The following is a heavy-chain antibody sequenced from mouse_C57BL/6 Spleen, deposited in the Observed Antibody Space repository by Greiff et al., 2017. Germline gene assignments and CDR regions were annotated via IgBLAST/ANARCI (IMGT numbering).Heavy chain of an antibody. J-gene: IGHJ4*01. V-gene: IGHV1-82*01. CDR2: IFPGDGDT. CDR3: ESRDGNYPAMDY. Sequence: QVQLQQSGPELVKPGASVKISCKASGYAFSSSWMNWVKQRPGKGLEWIGRIFPGDGDTNYNGKFKGKATLTADKSSSTAYMRLSSLTSEDSAVYFCESRDGNYPAMDYWGQGTSVTVSS. CDR1: GYAFSSSW. D-gene: IGHD2-1*01.